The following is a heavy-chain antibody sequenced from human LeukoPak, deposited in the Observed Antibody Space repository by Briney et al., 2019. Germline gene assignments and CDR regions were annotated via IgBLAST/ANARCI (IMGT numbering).Heavy chain of an antibody. CDR2: FGTRSSSI. V-gene: IGHV3-21*01. J-gene: IGHJ4*02. D-gene: IGHD5-24*01. Sequence: PGGSLRLSCAASGFTFSSHSMNWVRQALGKGLEWVSSFGTRSSSIYYADSVKGRFTISRDNARNSLYLQMNSLKAEDTAVYYCARERDEGFDYWGQGTLVTVSS. CDR3: ARERDEGFDY. CDR1: GFTFSSHS.